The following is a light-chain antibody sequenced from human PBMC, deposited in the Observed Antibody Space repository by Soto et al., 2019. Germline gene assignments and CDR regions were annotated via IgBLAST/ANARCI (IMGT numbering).Light chain of an antibody. Sequence: EIVLTQSPGTLSLSPGERATFSCRASQSVSSGYLAWYQQKPGQAPRLLIYGASTRATGIPDRFSGSGSGTDFTLTISRLEPEDFAVYYCQHYDSSPPAYTFGQGTKLEIK. J-gene: IGKJ2*01. CDR2: GAS. CDR3: QHYDSSPPAYT. V-gene: IGKV3-20*01. CDR1: QSVSSGY.